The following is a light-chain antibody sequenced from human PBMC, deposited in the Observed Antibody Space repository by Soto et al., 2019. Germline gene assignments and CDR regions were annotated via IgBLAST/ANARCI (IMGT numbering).Light chain of an antibody. V-gene: IGLV2-11*01. CDR3: CSYAGSYSLV. Sequence: QYALTQPRSVSGSPGQSVTISCTGTSSDVGTYNYVSWFQQHPGKAPKLIICDVTQRPSGVPDRFSGSKSGNTASLTVSGLQAEDEADYYCCSYAGSYSLVFGGGTKLTVL. CDR1: SSDVGTYNY. J-gene: IGLJ2*01. CDR2: DVT.